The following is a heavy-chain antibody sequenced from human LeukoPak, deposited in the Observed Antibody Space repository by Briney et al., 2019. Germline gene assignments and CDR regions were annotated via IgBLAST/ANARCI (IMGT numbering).Heavy chain of an antibody. CDR1: GGSISSYY. V-gene: IGHV4-59*08. CDR2: TYYSGST. D-gene: IGHD4-17*01. J-gene: IGHJ3*02. CDR3: ARQTMSTAEAFDI. Sequence: PSETLSLTCTVSGGSISSYYWSWIRQPPGKGLEWIGYTYYSGSTNYNPSLKSRVTISVDTSKNQFSLKLSSVTAADTAVYYCARQTMSTAEAFDIWGQGTMVTVSS.